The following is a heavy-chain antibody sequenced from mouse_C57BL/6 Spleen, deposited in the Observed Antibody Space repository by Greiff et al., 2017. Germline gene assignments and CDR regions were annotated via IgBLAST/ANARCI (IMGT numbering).Heavy chain of an antibody. CDR2: IDPSDSET. CDR1: GYTFTSYW. V-gene: IGHV1-52*01. D-gene: IGHD1-1*01. Sequence: QVQLKQPGAELVRPGSSVKLSCKASGYTFTSYWMHWVKQRPIQGLEWIGNIDPSDSETHYNQKFKDKATLTVDKSSSTAYMQLSSLTSEDSAVYYCARSYGSSWDYAMDYWGQGTSVTVSS. J-gene: IGHJ4*01. CDR3: ARSYGSSWDYAMDY.